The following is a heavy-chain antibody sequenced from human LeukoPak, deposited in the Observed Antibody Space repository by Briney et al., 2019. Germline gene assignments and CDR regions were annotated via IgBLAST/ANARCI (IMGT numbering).Heavy chain of an antibody. CDR3: ARGSGYSGYAE. CDR1: GFTFSSYT. CDR2: ISSSSSYI. D-gene: IGHD5-12*01. Sequence: RGSLRLSCAASGFTFSSYTMTWVRQAPGKGLEWVSSISSSSSYIYYADSLKGRFTISRDNAKNSLYLRMNSLRAEDTAVYYCARGSGYSGYAEWGQGTLVTVSS. J-gene: IGHJ4*02. V-gene: IGHV3-21*01.